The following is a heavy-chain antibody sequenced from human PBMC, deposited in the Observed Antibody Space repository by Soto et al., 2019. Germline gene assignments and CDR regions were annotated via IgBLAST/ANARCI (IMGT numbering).Heavy chain of an antibody. CDR2: ISYDGSDK. D-gene: IGHD3-22*01. CDR3: ATVGDYYDSSGYFDY. Sequence: GGSLRLSCAASGFTFSSYAMHWVRQAPGKGLEWVAVISYDGSDKYYADSVKGRFTISRDNSKNTLYLQMNSLRAEDTAVYYCATVGDYYDSSGYFDYWGQGTLVTGSS. CDR1: GFTFSSYA. V-gene: IGHV3-30-3*01. J-gene: IGHJ4*02.